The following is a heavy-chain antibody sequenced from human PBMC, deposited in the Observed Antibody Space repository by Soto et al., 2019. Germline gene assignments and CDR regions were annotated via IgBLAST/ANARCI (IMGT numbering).Heavy chain of an antibody. CDR3: AKKNPHGDFNKAWLDP. CDR1: GGTFISSA. J-gene: IGHJ5*02. V-gene: IGHV1-69*01. Sequence: QVQLLQSGTELRQPGSSVTISCTPSGGTFISSAFAWVRQAPGGRTEWMGGIIPILGTTKYAEKFVGRVTSRADDSSRTVFLELSSLTVDDTAVYFCAKKNPHGDFNKAWLDPWGQGTLVTV. CDR2: IIPILGTT.